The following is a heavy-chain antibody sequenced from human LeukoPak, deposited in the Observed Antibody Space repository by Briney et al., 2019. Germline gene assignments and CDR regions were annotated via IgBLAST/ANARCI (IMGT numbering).Heavy chain of an antibody. Sequence: GGSLRLSCAASGFTFSSFAINWVRQAPGKGLEWVSVITGSGSGADYADSVKGRFTISRDNSKDTLYVQMNSLRAEDTAVYYCAKGHSSSWYYFGYWGQGTLVTVSS. V-gene: IGHV3-23*01. CDR2: ITGSGSGA. CDR3: AKGHSSSWYYFGY. J-gene: IGHJ4*02. D-gene: IGHD6-13*01. CDR1: GFTFSSFA.